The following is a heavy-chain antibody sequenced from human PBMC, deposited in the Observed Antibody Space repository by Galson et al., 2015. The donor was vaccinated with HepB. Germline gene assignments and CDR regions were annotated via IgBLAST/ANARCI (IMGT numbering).Heavy chain of an antibody. CDR2: INPNSGGT. CDR3: ARDSGIQLWSDYGMDV. J-gene: IGHJ6*02. CDR1: GYTFTGYY. D-gene: IGHD5-18*01. Sequence: SVKVSCKASGYTFTGYYMHWVRQAPGQGLEWMGWINPNSGGTNYAQKFQGRVTMTRDTSISTAYMELSRLRSDDTAVYYCARDSGIQLWSDYGMDVWGQGTTVTVSS. V-gene: IGHV1-2*02.